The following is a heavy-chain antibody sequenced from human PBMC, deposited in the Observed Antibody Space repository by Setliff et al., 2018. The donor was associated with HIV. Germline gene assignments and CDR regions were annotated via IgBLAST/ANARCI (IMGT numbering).Heavy chain of an antibody. J-gene: IGHJ4*03. Sequence: ASVKVSCKASGYTFTNYYMHWVRQAPGQGLEWMGWINPNSGGTNYAQKFQGRVTMTRDTSISTAYMELSRLRSDDTAVYYCARTLPQYTNLFDYWGQGTMVTVSS. CDR3: ARTLPQYTNLFDY. CDR1: GYTFTNYY. V-gene: IGHV1-2*02. CDR2: INPNSGGT. D-gene: IGHD5-18*01.